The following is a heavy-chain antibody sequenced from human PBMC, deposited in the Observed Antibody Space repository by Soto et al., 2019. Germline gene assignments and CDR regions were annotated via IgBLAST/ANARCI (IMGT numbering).Heavy chain of an antibody. J-gene: IGHJ4*02. D-gene: IGHD1-1*01. CDR1: GFIFGNYD. Sequence: EVQLVDSGGGLVQPGGSLRLSCVGSGFIFGNYDMHWVRQGSGERLEWVAVIGSGGDTYHAGSVKGRFTISRDTAENSLYLQLNRLRAEDTAVYYCARDRRGYDNEASFFDYWGQGTLVTVSS. CDR3: ARDRRGYDNEASFFDY. V-gene: IGHV3-13*01. CDR2: IGSGGDT.